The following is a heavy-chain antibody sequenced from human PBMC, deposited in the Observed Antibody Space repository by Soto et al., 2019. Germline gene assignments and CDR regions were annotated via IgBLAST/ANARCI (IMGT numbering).Heavy chain of an antibody. V-gene: IGHV3-73*01. D-gene: IGHD4-17*01. CDR1: GFTFSGSA. J-gene: IGHJ4*02. CDR2: IRSKSNSYAT. CDR3: TRDYGDCVRDY. Sequence: EVQLVESGGGLVQPGGSLKLSCAVSGFTFSGSAMHWVRQASGKGLEWVGRIRSKSNSYATAYAASVKGRFTISRDDSKNTAYLQMNSLTTEDTAVYYCTRDYGDCVRDYWGQGTLVTVSS.